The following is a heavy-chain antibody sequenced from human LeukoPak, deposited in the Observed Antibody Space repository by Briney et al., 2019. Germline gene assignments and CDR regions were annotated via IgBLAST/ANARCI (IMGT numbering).Heavy chain of an antibody. Sequence: PGGSLRLSCAASGFTFSSYAMHWVRQAPGKGLEWVAVISYDGSNKYYADSVKGRFTISRDNSKNTLYLQMNSLRAEDTAVYYCARGEYSSSWYDGWFDPWGQGTLVTVSS. CDR2: ISYDGSNK. CDR1: GFTFSSYA. CDR3: ARGEYSSSWYDGWFDP. D-gene: IGHD6-13*01. J-gene: IGHJ5*02. V-gene: IGHV3-30-3*01.